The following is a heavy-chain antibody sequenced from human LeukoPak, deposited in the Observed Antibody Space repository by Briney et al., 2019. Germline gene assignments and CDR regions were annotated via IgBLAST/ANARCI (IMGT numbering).Heavy chain of an antibody. V-gene: IGHV7-4-1*02. CDR3: ASPRPVNTYDFWSGYAYYYYGMDV. D-gene: IGHD3-3*01. Sequence: ASVKVSCRASGYTFTSYAMNWVRKAPGQGLEWMGRINTNTGNPTYAQGFTGRFVFSLDTSVSTAYLQISSLKAEDTAVYYCASPRPVNTYDFWSGYAYYYYGMDVWGQGTTVTVSS. CDR2: INTNTGNP. CDR1: GYTFTSYA. J-gene: IGHJ6*02.